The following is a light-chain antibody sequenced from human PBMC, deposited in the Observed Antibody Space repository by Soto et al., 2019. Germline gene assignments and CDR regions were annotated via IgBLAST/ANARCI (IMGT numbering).Light chain of an antibody. J-gene: IGKJ4*01. V-gene: IGKV3-20*01. CDR2: GAS. Sequence: EIVLTQSPGTLSLSPGERATLSCRASKSVSSTYLGWYQQKPGQAPRLLIYGASSRATGIPDRFSGSGSGTDFTLTISRLEPEDLAVYYCQQYGSSPLTFGGGTKVEIK. CDR1: KSVSSTY. CDR3: QQYGSSPLT.